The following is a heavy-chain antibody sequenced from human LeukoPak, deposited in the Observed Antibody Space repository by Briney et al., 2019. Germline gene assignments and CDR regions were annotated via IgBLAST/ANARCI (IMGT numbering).Heavy chain of an antibody. CDR1: GFTFSSYW. D-gene: IGHD6-13*01. CDR3: ARSGQQLFAFDI. V-gene: IGHV3-74*01. J-gene: IGHJ3*02. Sequence: GGSLRLSCAASGFTFSSYWMHGVRQAPGKGLVWVSRINSDGGSTGYADSVKGRFTISRDNAKNTLYLRMNSLRAEDTAVYYCARSGQQLFAFDIWGQGTMVTVSS. CDR2: INSDGGST.